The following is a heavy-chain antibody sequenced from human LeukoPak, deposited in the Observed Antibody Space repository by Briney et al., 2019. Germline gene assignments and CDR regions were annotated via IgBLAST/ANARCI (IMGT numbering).Heavy chain of an antibody. CDR1: GGSISSSNW. CDR2: IYHSGST. D-gene: IGHD3-22*01. J-gene: IGHJ4*02. Sequence: SETLSLTCTVSGGSISSSNWWSWVRQPPGKGLEWIGEIYHSGSTNYNPSLKSRVTISVDTSKNQFSLKLSSVTAADTAVYYCARVSNYYDSSGYYGVFDYWGQGTLVTVSS. CDR3: ARVSNYYDSSGYYGVFDY. V-gene: IGHV4-4*02.